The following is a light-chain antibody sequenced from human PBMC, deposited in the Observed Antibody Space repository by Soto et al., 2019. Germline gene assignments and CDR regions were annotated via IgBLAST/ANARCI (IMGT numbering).Light chain of an antibody. J-gene: IGKJ5*01. V-gene: IGKV1-39*01. Sequence: DIQMTQSPSTLSASIGDRVTITFRASQSLDNCLAWYQQKPGKAPKSLIFLASTLQSGVPSRFSGSGSGTDFTLTISSLQPEDFATYYCQESSSSLTFGQGTRLEIK. CDR1: QSLDNC. CDR2: LAS. CDR3: QESSSSLT.